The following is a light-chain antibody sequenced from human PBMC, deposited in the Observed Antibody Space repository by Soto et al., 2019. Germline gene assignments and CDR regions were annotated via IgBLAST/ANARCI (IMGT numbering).Light chain of an antibody. CDR1: SSDVGSYNL. CDR2: EVT. J-gene: IGLJ3*02. CDR3: CSYAGRATWV. V-gene: IGLV2-23*02. Sequence: QSALTQPASVSGSPGQSITISCTGTSSDVGSYNLLSWYQQQPGKAPKLMIYEVTKRPSGVSNRFSGSKSGNTASLIISGLQAEDEADYYCCSYAGRATWVFGGGTKLTVL.